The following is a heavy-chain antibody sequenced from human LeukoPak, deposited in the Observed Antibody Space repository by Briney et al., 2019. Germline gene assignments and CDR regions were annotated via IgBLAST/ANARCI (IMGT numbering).Heavy chain of an antibody. CDR2: INTDGSST. D-gene: IGHD3-10*01. J-gene: IGHJ4*02. CDR3: ARGPYGSGSYYKV. Sequence: GGSLRLSCAASGFTFSSYWMHWVRQAPGKGLVWVSRINTDGSSTSYADSVKGRFTISRDNAKNTLYLQMNSLRAEDTAVYYCARGPYGSGSYYKVWGQGTLVTVSS. V-gene: IGHV3-74*01. CDR1: GFTFSSYW.